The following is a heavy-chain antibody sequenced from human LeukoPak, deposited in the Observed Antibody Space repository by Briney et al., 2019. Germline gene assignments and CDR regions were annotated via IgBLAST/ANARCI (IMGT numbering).Heavy chain of an antibody. CDR2: IKEDGSEK. Sequence: PGGSLRLSCAASGFTFSTYWMSWVRQAPGKGLEWVANIKEDGSEKYYGDSVKGRFTISRDNAKNSLYLQMNSLRAEDTAVYYCARDGSGSYYFDYWGQGTLVTVSS. V-gene: IGHV3-7*01. CDR3: ARDGSGSYYFDY. J-gene: IGHJ4*02. CDR1: GFTFSTYW. D-gene: IGHD1-26*01.